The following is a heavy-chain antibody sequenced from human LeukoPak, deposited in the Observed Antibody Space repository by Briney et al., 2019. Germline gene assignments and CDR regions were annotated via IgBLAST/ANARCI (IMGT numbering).Heavy chain of an antibody. J-gene: IGHJ4*02. V-gene: IGHV3-30-3*01. Sequence: GGSLRLSCAASGFTFSGYPIHWVRQAPGKGLEWVAVISYDGSNKYYADSVKGRFTISRDNSKNTLYLQMNSLRAEDTAVYYCARGVAAICWGQGTLVTVSS. CDR2: ISYDGSNK. D-gene: IGHD6-13*01. CDR3: ARGVAAIC. CDR1: GFTFSGYP.